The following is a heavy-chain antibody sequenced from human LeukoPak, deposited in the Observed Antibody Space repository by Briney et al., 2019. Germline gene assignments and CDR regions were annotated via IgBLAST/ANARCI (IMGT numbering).Heavy chain of an antibody. Sequence: VGSLRLSCAASGFTFSSYGMHWVRQAPGKGLECVAVIWYDGSNKYYADSVKGRFTISRDNSKNTLYLQMNSLRVEDTAVYYCAKDQEGYRIRRSFFDYWGQGTLVTVSS. CDR3: AKDQEGYRIRRSFFDY. CDR1: GFTFSSYG. V-gene: IGHV3-33*06. J-gene: IGHJ4*02. D-gene: IGHD6-13*01. CDR2: IWYDGSNK.